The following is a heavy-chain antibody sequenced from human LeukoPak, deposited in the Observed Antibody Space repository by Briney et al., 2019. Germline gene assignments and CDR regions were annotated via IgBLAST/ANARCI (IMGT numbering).Heavy chain of an antibody. Sequence: PGGSLRLSCAASGFTFSSYEMNWVRQAPGKGLEWVSYIRSSGSTIYYADSVKGRFTISRDNAKNSVYLQMKSLRAEDTAIYYCASGYNYGLDSWGQGALVTVSS. J-gene: IGHJ4*02. CDR1: GFTFSSYE. CDR3: ASGYNYGLDS. CDR2: IRSSGSTI. D-gene: IGHD5-18*01. V-gene: IGHV3-48*03.